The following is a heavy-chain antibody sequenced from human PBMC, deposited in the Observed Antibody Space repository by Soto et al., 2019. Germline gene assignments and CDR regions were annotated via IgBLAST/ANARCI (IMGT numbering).Heavy chain of an antibody. D-gene: IGHD3-10*01. V-gene: IGHV4-61*08. J-gene: IGHJ6*02. CDR3: ARDRVVRGVGYYYYGMDV. Sequence: PSETLSLTCTVSGGSISSGDYYWSWIRQPPGKGLEWIGYIYYSGSTNYNPSLKSRVTISVDTSKNQFSLKLSSVTAADTAVYYCARDRVVRGVGYYYYGMDVWGQGTTVTVSS. CDR1: GGSISSGDYY. CDR2: IYYSGST.